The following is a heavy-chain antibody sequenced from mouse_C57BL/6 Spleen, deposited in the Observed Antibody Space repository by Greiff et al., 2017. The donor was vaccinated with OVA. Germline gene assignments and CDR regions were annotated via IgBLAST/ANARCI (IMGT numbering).Heavy chain of an antibody. V-gene: IGHV1-9*01. CDR2: ILPGSGST. D-gene: IGHD4-1*01. J-gene: IGHJ2*01. CDR1: GYAFSSSW. CDR3: ARSPKLGRYYFDY. Sequence: QVQLQQSGPELVKPGASVKISCKASGYAFSSSWMNWVKQRPGKGLEWIGEILPGSGSTNYNEKFKGKATLTADTSSNTAYMQLSSLTTEDSAIYYCARSPKLGRYYFDYWGQGTTLTVSS.